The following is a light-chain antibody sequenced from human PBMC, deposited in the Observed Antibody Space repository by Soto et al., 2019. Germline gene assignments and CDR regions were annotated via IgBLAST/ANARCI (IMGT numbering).Light chain of an antibody. CDR3: QQYYNSIT. Sequence: DIVMTQSPDSLALSLSERATIICKSSQTFLYFSNNKNFLAWYQQKAGQPPKLLITWASTRESGVPDRFSGSGSGTDFTLTISSLQAEDVAVYYCQQYYNSITFGQGTKVDI. V-gene: IGKV4-1*01. J-gene: IGKJ1*01. CDR1: QTFLYFSNNKNF. CDR2: WAS.